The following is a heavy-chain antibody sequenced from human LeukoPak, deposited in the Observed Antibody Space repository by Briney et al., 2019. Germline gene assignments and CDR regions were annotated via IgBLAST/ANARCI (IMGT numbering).Heavy chain of an antibody. CDR3: ARDSYYGMDV. Sequence: GGSLRLSCAASGYTFIDYWMHWVRQAPGKGLVWVSHVSNDGSATKYADSVKGRFTISRDNAKNTMYLQMNSLRVEDAAVYYCARDSYYGMDVRGQGTTVTVSS. CDR2: VSNDGSAT. CDR1: GYTFIDYW. D-gene: IGHD3-10*01. V-gene: IGHV3-74*03. J-gene: IGHJ6*02.